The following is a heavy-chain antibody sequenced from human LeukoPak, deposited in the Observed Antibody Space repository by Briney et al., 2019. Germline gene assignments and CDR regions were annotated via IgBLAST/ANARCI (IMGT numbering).Heavy chain of an antibody. CDR1: GGSISSYY. Sequence: SETLSLTCTVSGGSISSYYWSWIRQPPGKGLEWIGYIYYSGSTNYNPSLKSRVTISVDTSKNQFSLKLSSVTAADTAVYYCAGGAAAAEPFFDYWGQGTLVTFSS. J-gene: IGHJ4*02. CDR2: IYYSGST. V-gene: IGHV4-59*01. CDR3: AGGAAAAEPFFDY. D-gene: IGHD6-13*01.